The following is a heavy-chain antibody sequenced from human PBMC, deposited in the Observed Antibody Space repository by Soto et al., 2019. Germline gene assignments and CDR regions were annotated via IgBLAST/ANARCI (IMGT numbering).Heavy chain of an antibody. V-gene: IGHV3-30*04. J-gene: IGHJ3*02. CDR2: ISYDGSNK. CDR1: GFTFSSYA. CDR3: ARAAYDAFDI. Sequence: GGSLRLSCAASGFTFSSYAMHWVRQAPGTGLEWVAVISYDGSNKYYADSVKGRFTISRDNSKNTLYLQMNSLRAEDTAVYYCARAAYDAFDIWGQGTMVTVSS.